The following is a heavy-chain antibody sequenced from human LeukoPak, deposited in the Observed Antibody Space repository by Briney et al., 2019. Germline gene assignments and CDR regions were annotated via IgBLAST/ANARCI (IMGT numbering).Heavy chain of an antibody. CDR2: IYYSGST. Sequence: SQTLSLTCTVSGGSISSGDYYWTWIRQPPGKGREWIGYIYYSGSTSYNPSLKCRVPISRDTSKNQYSLRLSSATAADTAVYYCASGLYTATLNYWGQGTLVTVSS. D-gene: IGHD5-18*01. CDR3: ASGLYTATLNY. J-gene: IGHJ4*02. CDR1: GGSISSGDYY. V-gene: IGHV4-30-4*08.